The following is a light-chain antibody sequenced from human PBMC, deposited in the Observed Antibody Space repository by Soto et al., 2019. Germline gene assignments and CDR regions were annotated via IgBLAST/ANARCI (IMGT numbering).Light chain of an antibody. CDR3: NSYTSSSNHV. CDR1: SSDVGGFNY. J-gene: IGLJ1*01. V-gene: IGLV2-14*03. Sequence: QSALTQPASVSGSPGQSITISCTGTSSDVGGFNYVSWYQQHPGKAPKLMIYDVTNRPSGVSYRFSGSKSGNTASLTISVLHAEDESDYYCNSYTSSSNHVFGTGTKVTVL. CDR2: DVT.